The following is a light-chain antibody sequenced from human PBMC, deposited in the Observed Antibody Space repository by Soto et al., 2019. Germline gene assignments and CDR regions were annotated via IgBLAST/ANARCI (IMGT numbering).Light chain of an antibody. J-gene: IGKJ1*01. CDR1: QSISTD. CDR2: AAS. Sequence: DIQMTQSPSTLSVSVVDRFIITFLASQSISTDLNWYQQKPGKAPKLLIYAASSLEGGVPSRFTGSGSGTDFTLTISSLQPEDFATYSCQQSYSIPWTFGQGTKVDIK. V-gene: IGKV1-39*01. CDR3: QQSYSIPWT.